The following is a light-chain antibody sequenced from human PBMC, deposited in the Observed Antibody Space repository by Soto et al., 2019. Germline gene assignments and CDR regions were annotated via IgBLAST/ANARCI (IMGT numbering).Light chain of an antibody. Sequence: DIQVTQSPSSLSASVGDRVTITCRASQIIGTYLNWYHQKPGKAPQLLIYGASTLQSGVPSRFSGSGSGTHFTLTINSLQPEDFGTYSCQQSYSTPTFGQGTKVDIK. CDR2: GAS. J-gene: IGKJ1*01. CDR1: QIIGTY. V-gene: IGKV1-39*01. CDR3: QQSYSTPT.